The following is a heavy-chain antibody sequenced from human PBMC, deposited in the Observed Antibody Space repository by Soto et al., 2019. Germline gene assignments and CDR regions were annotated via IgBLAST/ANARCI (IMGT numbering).Heavy chain of an antibody. CDR2: IVVGSGNT. J-gene: IGHJ6*02. CDR3: ARDSDGLAARLPYYYYYGMDV. Sequence: SVKVSCKASGFAFTKSAVQWVRQARGQRLEWIGWIVVGSGNTNYAQKFQERVTITRDMSTSTAYMELSSLRSEDTAVYYCARDSDGLAARLPYYYYYGMDVWGQGTTVTVS. V-gene: IGHV1-58*01. D-gene: IGHD6-6*01. CDR1: GFAFTKSA.